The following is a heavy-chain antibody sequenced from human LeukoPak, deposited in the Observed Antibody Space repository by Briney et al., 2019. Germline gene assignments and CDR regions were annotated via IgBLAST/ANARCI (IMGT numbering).Heavy chain of an antibody. CDR2: ISSSSSYI. Sequence: SGGSLRLSCAASGFTFSSYSMNWVRQAPGKGLEWVSSISSSSSYIYYADSVKGRFTISRDNAKNSPYLQMNSLRAEDTAVYYCARGYYYGSGSPSYWGQGTLVTVSS. J-gene: IGHJ4*02. CDR1: GFTFSSYS. D-gene: IGHD3-10*01. V-gene: IGHV3-21*01. CDR3: ARGYYYGSGSPSY.